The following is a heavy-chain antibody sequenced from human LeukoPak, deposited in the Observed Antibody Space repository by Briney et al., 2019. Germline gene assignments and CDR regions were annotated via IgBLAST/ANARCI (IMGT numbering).Heavy chain of an antibody. CDR3: ARGGSSSSWPFYY. J-gene: IGHJ4*02. D-gene: IGHD6-13*01. CDR1: GGSISSSSYY. Sequence: SETLSLTCTVSGGSISSSSYYWGWIRQPPGKGLVWIGYIYYRGSTNYNPSLKSRVTISVDTSKNQFSLKLTSATAADTAVYYCARGGSSSSWPFYYWGQGTLVTVSS. CDR2: IYYRGST. V-gene: IGHV4-61*05.